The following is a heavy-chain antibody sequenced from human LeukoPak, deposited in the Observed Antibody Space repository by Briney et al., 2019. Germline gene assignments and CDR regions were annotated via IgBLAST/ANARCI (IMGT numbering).Heavy chain of an antibody. J-gene: IGHJ5*02. D-gene: IGHD3-16*01. CDR1: GFTFSSYA. CDR2: ISGSGGST. Sequence: GGSLRLSCAASGFTFSSYAMSWVRQAPGKGLEWVSAISGSGGSTYYADSVKGRFTISRDNAKNSLSLQMHSLRAEDTAIYYCAPLGGTMARLFRPWGQGTLVTVSS. V-gene: IGHV3-23*01. CDR3: APLGGTMARLFRP.